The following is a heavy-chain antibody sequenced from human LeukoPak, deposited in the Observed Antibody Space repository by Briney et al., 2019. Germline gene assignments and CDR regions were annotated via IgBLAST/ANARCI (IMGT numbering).Heavy chain of an antibody. V-gene: IGHV3-74*01. J-gene: IGHJ4*02. CDR2: INSDGDST. CDR1: GFTFSSYW. Sequence: GGSLRLSCAASGFTFSSYWMHWVRQAPGRGLVWVSRINSDGDSTNYADSVKGRFTISRDNSKNTLYLQMNSLRGEDTAVYYCARRHCTGGSCYLDYWGQGTLVTVSS. D-gene: IGHD2-15*01. CDR3: ARRHCTGGSCYLDY.